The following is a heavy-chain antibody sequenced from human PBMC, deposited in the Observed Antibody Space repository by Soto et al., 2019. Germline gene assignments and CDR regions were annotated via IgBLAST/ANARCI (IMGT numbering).Heavy chain of an antibody. D-gene: IGHD6-19*01. CDR2: ITSSASDT. J-gene: IGHJ4*02. CDR1: GFTFDRYT. Sequence: GGSLRLSCAASGFTFDRYTMHWVRQAPGKGLEWVSAITSSASDTYYADSVKGRFTVSRDNSKNTLYLHMNSLRAEDTAVYYCANIWQWALPFFDYWGQGTLVTVSS. CDR3: ANIWQWALPFFDY. V-gene: IGHV3-23*01.